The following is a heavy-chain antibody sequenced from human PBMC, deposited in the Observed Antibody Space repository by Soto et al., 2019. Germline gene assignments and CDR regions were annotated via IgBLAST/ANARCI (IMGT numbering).Heavy chain of an antibody. CDR3: AMLGGWSGGSNDMDV. Sequence: PGGSLRLSCAGSGFTFSNAWMNWVRQAPGKGLEWVGRIKSKGDGGTTEYAAPAKGRFSISRDDSKNSLYLQMNSLKTEDTAVYYCAMLGGWSGGSNDMDVWGQGTTVTVSS. D-gene: IGHD6-19*01. CDR1: GFTFSNAW. CDR2: IKSKGDGGTT. V-gene: IGHV3-15*07. J-gene: IGHJ6*02.